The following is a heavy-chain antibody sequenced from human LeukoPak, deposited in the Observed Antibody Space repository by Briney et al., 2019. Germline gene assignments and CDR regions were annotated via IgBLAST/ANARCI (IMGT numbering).Heavy chain of an antibody. CDR2: IKNDGTVK. D-gene: IGHD5-18*01. CDR1: GFTFSYHW. J-gene: IGHJ4*02. V-gene: IGHV3-7*01. Sequence: GGSLRLSCAGSGFTFSYHWMTWVRQAPGKGLEWVANIKNDGTVKNYVDSVKGRFTISRDNAKNSPYLQMNSLRAEDTGVYYCAKDSYSKGDYWGQGVLVTVSS. CDR3: AKDSYSKGDY.